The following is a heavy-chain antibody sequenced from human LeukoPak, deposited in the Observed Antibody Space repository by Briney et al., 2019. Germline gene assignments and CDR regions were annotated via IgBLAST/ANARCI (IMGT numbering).Heavy chain of an antibody. D-gene: IGHD1-26*01. Sequence: ASVKVSCKASGYTFTGYYMHWVRQAPGQGLEWMGWINPNSGGTNYAQKFQGRVTMTRDTSISTAYMELSRLRSDDTAVYYCARIPGATSGARVDYWGQGTLVTVSS. J-gene: IGHJ4*02. CDR2: INPNSGGT. CDR1: GYTFTGYY. V-gene: IGHV1-2*02. CDR3: ARIPGATSGARVDY.